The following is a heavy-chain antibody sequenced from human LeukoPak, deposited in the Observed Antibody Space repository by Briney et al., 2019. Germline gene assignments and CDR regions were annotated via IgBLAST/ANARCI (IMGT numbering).Heavy chain of an antibody. CDR3: AKQKIAAAGSDS. Sequence: GGSLRLSCAASGLTFSSYAMSWVRQAPGKGLEWVSDISGSGDITYYADSVKGRFSISRDKSKNTLYLQMNSLRAEDTAVYYCAKQKIAAAGSDSWGQGTLVTVSS. J-gene: IGHJ4*02. D-gene: IGHD6-13*01. CDR1: GLTFSSYA. V-gene: IGHV3-23*01. CDR2: ISGSGDIT.